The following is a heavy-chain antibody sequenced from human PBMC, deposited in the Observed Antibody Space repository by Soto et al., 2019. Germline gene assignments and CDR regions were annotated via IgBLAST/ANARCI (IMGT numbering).Heavy chain of an antibody. Sequence: PWGSLRLSCAASGFTFSSYSMNWVRQAPGKGLEWVSSISSSSSYIYYADSVKGRFTISRDNAKNSLYLQMNSLRAEDTAVYYCARDYSPLWFGELSGYYYYGMDVWGQGTTVTVSS. V-gene: IGHV3-21*01. D-gene: IGHD3-10*01. J-gene: IGHJ6*02. CDR2: ISSSSSYI. CDR3: ARDYSPLWFGELSGYYYYGMDV. CDR1: GFTFSSYS.